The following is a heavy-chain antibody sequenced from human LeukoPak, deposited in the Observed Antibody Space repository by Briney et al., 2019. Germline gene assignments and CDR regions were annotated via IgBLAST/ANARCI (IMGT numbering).Heavy chain of an antibody. V-gene: IGHV3-30*18. CDR3: AKDHYYYGSGIYFMHYFDY. CDR1: GFTFSIYG. Sequence: GGSLRLSCAASGFTFSIYGMHWVRQAPGKGLEWVAVISYDGSNKYYADSVKGRFTISRENSKNTLHLQMNSLRAEDTAVYYCAKDHYYYGSGIYFMHYFDYWGQGTLVTVSS. CDR2: ISYDGSNK. J-gene: IGHJ4*02. D-gene: IGHD3-10*01.